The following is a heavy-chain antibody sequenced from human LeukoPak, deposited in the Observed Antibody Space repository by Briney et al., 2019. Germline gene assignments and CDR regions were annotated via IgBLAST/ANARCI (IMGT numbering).Heavy chain of an antibody. J-gene: IGHJ4*02. CDR1: GGSFSGYY. V-gene: IGHV4-34*01. CDR2: INHSGST. D-gene: IGHD1-7*01. Sequence: SETLSLTCAVYGGSFSGYYWSWIRQPPGKGLEWIGEINHSGSTNYHPSLKSRVTISVDTSKNQFSLKLSSVTAADTAVYYCAPEGNYGHSWGQGTLVTVSS. CDR3: APEGNYGHS.